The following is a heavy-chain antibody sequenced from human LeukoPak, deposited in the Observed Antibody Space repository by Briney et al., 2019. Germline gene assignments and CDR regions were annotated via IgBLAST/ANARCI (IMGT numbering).Heavy chain of an antibody. V-gene: IGHV4-59*01. CDR2: IYYTAST. CDR1: GGSISNYY. Sequence: SETLSLTCTVSGGSISNYYWSWIRQPPGKGLEWIGFIYYTASTDYNPSLKSRVTISVDTSKNQFSLKLSSVTAADTAVYYCARGRWLQLPDRWGQGTLVTVSS. D-gene: IGHD5-24*01. J-gene: IGHJ4*02. CDR3: ARGRWLQLPDR.